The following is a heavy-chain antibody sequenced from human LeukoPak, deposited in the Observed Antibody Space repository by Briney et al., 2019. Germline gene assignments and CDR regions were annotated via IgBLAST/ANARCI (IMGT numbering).Heavy chain of an antibody. CDR2: ISGSGGGT. V-gene: IGHV3-23*01. Sequence: GGSLRLSCAASGLTFSSYATSWVRQAPEKGLEWVSTISGSGGGTYYADSVKGRFTISRDDSKNTLYLQMNSLRAEDTAVYYCVKDLGRYRNNCFDYWGQGTLVTVSS. D-gene: IGHD1-26*01. CDR1: GLTFSSYA. J-gene: IGHJ4*02. CDR3: VKDLGRYRNNCFDY.